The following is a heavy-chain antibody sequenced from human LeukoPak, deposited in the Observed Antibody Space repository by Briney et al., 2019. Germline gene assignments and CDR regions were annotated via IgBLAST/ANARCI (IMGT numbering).Heavy chain of an antibody. V-gene: IGHV4-61*02. CDR1: GGSISSGSYY. Sequence: SQTLSLTCTVSGGSISSGSYYWSWIRQPAGKGLEWIGRIYTSGSANYNPSLKSRVTISVDTSKNQFSLKLSSVTAADTAVYYCARDVDTAMDNAFDIWGQGTMVTASS. D-gene: IGHD5-18*01. J-gene: IGHJ3*02. CDR3: ARDVDTAMDNAFDI. CDR2: IYTSGSA.